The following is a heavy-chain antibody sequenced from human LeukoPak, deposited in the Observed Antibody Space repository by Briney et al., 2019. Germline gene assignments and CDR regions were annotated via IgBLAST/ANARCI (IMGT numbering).Heavy chain of an antibody. V-gene: IGHV4-4*08. CDR1: GGSISNYY. CDR3: ARLHSTHSSNS. CDR2: IYSSGST. Sequence: SETLSLTCTVSGGSISNYYWSWIRQPPGKGLEWIGSIYSSGSTYYNPSLKSRVTISVDTSKNQFSLRLSSVTAADTAVYYCARLHSTHSSNSWGQGTLVTVSS. D-gene: IGHD6-13*01. J-gene: IGHJ4*02.